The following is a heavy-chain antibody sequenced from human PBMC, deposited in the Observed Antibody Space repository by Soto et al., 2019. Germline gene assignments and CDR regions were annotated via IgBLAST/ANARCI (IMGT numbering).Heavy chain of an antibody. V-gene: IGHV4-30-4*01. J-gene: IGHJ6*02. CDR3: ARDRYYGSGTYYNFYSGMDV. CDR1: GGSINSGDYY. Sequence: SETLSLTCTVSGGSINSGDYYWTWVRQPPGKGLEWIGNIFHSGSTYYTPSLQSRVTISLDASKNHFSLKLSSVTPADTAVYYCARDRYYGSGTYYNFYSGMDVCRQGTTVTGS. CDR2: IFHSGST. D-gene: IGHD3-10*01.